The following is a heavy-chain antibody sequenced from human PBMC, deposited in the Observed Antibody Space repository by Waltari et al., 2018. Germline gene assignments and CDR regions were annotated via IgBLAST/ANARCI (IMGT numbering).Heavy chain of an antibody. Sequence: QVQLVQSGPEVKKPGASVKVSCKASGYTFTAYYFHWVRQAPGQGLEWMGWINPNSCDTNYAQKFQGRFTMTRDTSISTAYMEPSRLRSDDTALYYCARGHMVRGVTRWFDPWGQGTLVTVSS. CDR3: ARGHMVRGVTRWFDP. CDR1: GYTFTAYY. D-gene: IGHD3-10*01. V-gene: IGHV1-2*02. J-gene: IGHJ5*02. CDR2: INPNSCDT.